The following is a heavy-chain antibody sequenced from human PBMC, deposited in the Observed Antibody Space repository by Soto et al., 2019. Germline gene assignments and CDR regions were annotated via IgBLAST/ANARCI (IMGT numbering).Heavy chain of an antibody. CDR3: ANSPGEQQLVYIYGMAG. Sequence: QVQLVESGGGVVQPGRSLRLSCAASGFTFSSYGMHWVRQAPGKGLEWVAVISYDGSNKYYADSVKGRFTISRDNSQNARYRQRDSLRAEDTAVYYCANSPGEQQLVYIYGMAGWGQGTPVTVSS. CDR2: ISYDGSNK. CDR1: GFTFSSYG. D-gene: IGHD6-13*01. J-gene: IGHJ6*02. V-gene: IGHV3-30*18.